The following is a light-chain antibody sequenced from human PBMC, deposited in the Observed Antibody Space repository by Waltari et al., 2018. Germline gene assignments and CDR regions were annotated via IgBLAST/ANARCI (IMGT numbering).Light chain of an antibody. Sequence: EVVLTPSPGPPSLSPGERATLSCRASQSVSKYLAWYQQRPGQAPRLLIYAASTRATGVPDRFSGSGFGTDFSLTISRLEPEDFAVYYCQNHERLPATFGQGTKVEIK. V-gene: IGKV3-20*01. J-gene: IGKJ1*01. CDR2: AAS. CDR1: QSVSKY. CDR3: QNHERLPAT.